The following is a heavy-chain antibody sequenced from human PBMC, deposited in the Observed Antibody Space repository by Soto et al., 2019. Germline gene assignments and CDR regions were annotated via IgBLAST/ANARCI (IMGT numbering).Heavy chain of an antibody. J-gene: IGHJ5*02. D-gene: IGHD3-10*01. CDR3: AKGKEGPGFLNWFDP. CDR1: GFTFNNYA. CDR2: ISASGGSP. Sequence: EVQLLESGGGLVQPGGSLRLSCAASGFTFNNYAMSWVRQAPGKGLEWVSAISASGGSPYYADSVKGRFTISRDNFKNTLYLQMNSLRAEDTAVYFCAKGKEGPGFLNWFDPWGQGTLVTVSS. V-gene: IGHV3-23*01.